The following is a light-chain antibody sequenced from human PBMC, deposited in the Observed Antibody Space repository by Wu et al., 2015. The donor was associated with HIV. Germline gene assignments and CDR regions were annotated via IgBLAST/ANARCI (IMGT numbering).Light chain of an antibody. CDR3: QQYGSLPIT. CDR2: KAS. Sequence: DIQMTQSPSTLSASVGDRVTITCRANQNISSWLAWYQQKPGKPPKLLIYKASSLQSGIPSRFSGSGSGTDFTLTISRLEPEDFAVYYCQQYGSLPITFGQGTRLE. J-gene: IGKJ5*01. CDR1: QNISSW. V-gene: IGKV1-5*03.